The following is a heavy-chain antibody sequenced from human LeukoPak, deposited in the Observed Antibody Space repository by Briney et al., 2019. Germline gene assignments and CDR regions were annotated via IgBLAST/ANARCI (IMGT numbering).Heavy chain of an antibody. CDR1: GGSISSSNW. CDR3: ARDGGPDAFDI. D-gene: IGHD6-25*01. CDR2: IYHSGST. V-gene: IGHV4-4*02. Sequence: SETLSLTCAVSGGSISSSNWWSWVRPPPGKGLECIGEIYHSGSTNYNPSLKSRVTISVDKSKNQFSLKLSSVTAADTAVYYCARDGGPDAFDIWGQGTMVTVSS. J-gene: IGHJ3*02.